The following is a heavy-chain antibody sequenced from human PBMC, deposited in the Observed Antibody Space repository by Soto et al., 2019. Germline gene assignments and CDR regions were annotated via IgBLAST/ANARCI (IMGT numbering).Heavy chain of an antibody. V-gene: IGHV1-18*04. D-gene: IGHD1-26*01. CDR3: ARSPSGILVTGSWFDV. CDR2: ISADNGNT. CDR1: GYTFISYR. Sequence: ASVKVSCKASGYTFISYRISWVRQAPGQGLEWMGWISADNGNTNYAHKLQGRVTMTIDTSTTTAYMELRSMTSDDTAVYYCARSPSGILVTGSWFDVWGQGTTVTVSS. J-gene: IGHJ6*02.